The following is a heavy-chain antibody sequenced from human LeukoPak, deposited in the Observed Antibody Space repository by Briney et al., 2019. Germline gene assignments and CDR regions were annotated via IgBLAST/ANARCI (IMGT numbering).Heavy chain of an antibody. Sequence: PGGSLRLSCTAYGFTSATSWMSWVRQAPGKGLEWVDNINQDASERYYVDSVKGRFTISRDNAKNSLYLQINSLRAEDTAVYYCTRDEIWGPGTMVIVSS. J-gene: IGHJ3*02. V-gene: IGHV3-7*04. CDR2: INQDASER. CDR1: GFTSATSW. CDR3: TRDEI.